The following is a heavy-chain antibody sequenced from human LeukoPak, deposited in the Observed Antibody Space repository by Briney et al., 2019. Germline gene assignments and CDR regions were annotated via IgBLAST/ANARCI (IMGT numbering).Heavy chain of an antibody. Sequence: SETLSLTCTVSGGSISSYYWSWIRQPAGKGLEWIGRIYTSGSTNYNPSLKSRVTMSVDTSKNQFSLKLSSVTAADTAIYYCARHRCNSCYSEYWGQGTLVTVSS. D-gene: IGHD2/OR15-2a*01. CDR1: GGSISSYY. CDR2: IYTSGST. J-gene: IGHJ4*02. CDR3: ARHRCNSCYSEY. V-gene: IGHV4-4*07.